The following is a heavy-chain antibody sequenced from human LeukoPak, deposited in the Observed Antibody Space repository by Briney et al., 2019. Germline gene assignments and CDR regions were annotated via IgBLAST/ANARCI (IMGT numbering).Heavy chain of an antibody. CDR2: IYASGST. V-gene: IGHV4-4*07. D-gene: IGHD2/OR15-2a*01. Sequence: SETLSLTCSVSGGSISNYYWNWLRQPAGKGLEWIGRIYASGSTNYNPSLKSRVTISRDKSKNHFSLNLKSVTAADTAFYYCARDFYGDDGHHPFDYWGQGIQVIVSS. CDR3: ARDFYGDDGHHPFDY. CDR1: GGSISNYY. J-gene: IGHJ4*02.